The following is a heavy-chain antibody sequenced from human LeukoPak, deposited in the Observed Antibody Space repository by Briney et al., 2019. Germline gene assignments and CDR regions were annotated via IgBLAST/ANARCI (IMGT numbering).Heavy chain of an antibody. CDR2: IKQDGSEK. CDR1: GFTFSSYW. D-gene: IGHD6-13*01. V-gene: IGHV3-7*01. Sequence: GGSLRLSCAASGFTFSSYWMSWVRQAPGKGLEWVANIKQDGSEKYYVDSVKGRFTISRDNAKNSLYLQMNSLRAADRAVYYCVTEIETYSSSWNDYWGQGTLVTVSS. CDR3: VTEIETYSSSWNDY. J-gene: IGHJ4*02.